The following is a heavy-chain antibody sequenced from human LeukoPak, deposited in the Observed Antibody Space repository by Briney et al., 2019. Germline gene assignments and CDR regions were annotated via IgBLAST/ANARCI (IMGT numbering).Heavy chain of an antibody. CDR3: ARPYYYDSSGYSDQ. J-gene: IGHJ4*02. Sequence: AETLSLTCKVSGYSISSGYYWGWIRQPPGKGLEWIGNIYHSGSTYYNPSLKSRVTISVDTSKNQFSLKLSSVTAADTAVYYCARPYYYDSSGYSDQWGQGTLVTVSS. V-gene: IGHV4-38-2*02. CDR2: IYHSGST. CDR1: GYSISSGYY. D-gene: IGHD3-22*01.